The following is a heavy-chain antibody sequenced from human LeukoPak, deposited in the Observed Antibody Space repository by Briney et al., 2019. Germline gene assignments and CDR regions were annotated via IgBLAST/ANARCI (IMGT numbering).Heavy chain of an antibody. CDR2: ISGSGGST. Sequence: GGSLRLSCAASGLTFSSYAMSWVRKAPGKGLEWVSAISGSGGSTYSADSVKGRFTISRDNSKNTLYLQINSLRAEDTAVYYCAKPISSGWYSFDYWGQGTLVTVSS. CDR3: AKPISSGWYSFDY. CDR1: GLTFSSYA. V-gene: IGHV3-23*01. J-gene: IGHJ4*02. D-gene: IGHD6-19*01.